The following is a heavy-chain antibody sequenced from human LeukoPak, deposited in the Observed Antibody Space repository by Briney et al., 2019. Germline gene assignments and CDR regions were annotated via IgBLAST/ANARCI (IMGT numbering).Heavy chain of an antibody. V-gene: IGHV4-34*01. D-gene: IGHD3-10*01. CDR2: INHSGST. Sequence: MPSETLSLTCAVYGGSFSGYYWSWIRQPPGKGLEWIGEINHSGSTNYNPSLKSRVTISVDTSKNQFSLKLSSVTAADTAVYYCAGERYYYGSGSYRDAFDIWGQGTMVTVSS. CDR1: GGSFSGYY. CDR3: AGERYYYGSGSYRDAFDI. J-gene: IGHJ3*02.